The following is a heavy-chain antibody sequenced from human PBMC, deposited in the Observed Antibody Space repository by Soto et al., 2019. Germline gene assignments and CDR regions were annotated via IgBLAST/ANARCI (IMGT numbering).Heavy chain of an antibody. D-gene: IGHD6-19*01. CDR3: ARLSRFPGLAGYPDYYEFYGMDV. CDR2: INHSGST. Sequence: ETLSLTCAVYGGSFSGYYWSWIRQPPGKGLEWIGEINHSGSTNYNPSLKSRVTISVDTSKNQFSLKLSSVTAADTAVYYCARLSRFPGLAGYPDYYEFYGMDVWGQWSTVTSP. V-gene: IGHV4-34*01. CDR1: GGSFSGYY. J-gene: IGHJ6*02.